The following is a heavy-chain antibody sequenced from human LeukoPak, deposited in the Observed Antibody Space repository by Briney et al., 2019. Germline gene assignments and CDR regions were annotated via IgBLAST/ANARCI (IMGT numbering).Heavy chain of an antibody. J-gene: IGHJ4*02. CDR1: GGSISSGNW. D-gene: IGHD3-22*01. CDR3: ARNGYYSVDY. V-gene: IGHV4-4*02. CDR2: VFHSGRT. Sequence: PSETLSLTCVVSGGSISSGNWWSWVRQPPGEGLEWIGEVFHSGRTTYNPSLRSRVTMSIDNSKNQFSLKLTSVTASDTAIYYCARNGYYSVDYWGQGTLVTVSS.